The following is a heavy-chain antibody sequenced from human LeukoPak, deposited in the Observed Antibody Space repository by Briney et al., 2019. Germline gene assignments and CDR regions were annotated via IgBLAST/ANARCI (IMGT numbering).Heavy chain of an antibody. J-gene: IGHJ4*02. CDR2: ISSNGGST. CDR1: GFTFSDYA. D-gene: IGHD4-17*01. Sequence: PGGSLRLSCAASGFTFSDYAMHWVRQAPGQGLEYVSAISSNGGSTYYADSVKGRFTIPRDNSKNTLYLQMGSLRAEHMAVYYCARGLTTGEYWGQGSLVTVSS. CDR3: ARGLTTGEY. V-gene: IGHV3-64*02.